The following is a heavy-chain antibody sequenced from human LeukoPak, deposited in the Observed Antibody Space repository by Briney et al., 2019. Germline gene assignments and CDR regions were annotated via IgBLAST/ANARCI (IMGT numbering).Heavy chain of an antibody. Sequence: GGSLRLSCAASGFTFSSYSMNWVRQAPGKGLEWVSSISSSSSYIYYADSVKGRFTISRDNAKNSLYLQMNSLRAEDTAVYYCARDQPLVVPAAIGSGYYGMDVWGQGTTVTVFS. CDR2: ISSSSSYI. V-gene: IGHV3-21*01. CDR3: ARDQPLVVPAAIGSGYYGMDV. CDR1: GFTFSSYS. J-gene: IGHJ6*02. D-gene: IGHD2-2*02.